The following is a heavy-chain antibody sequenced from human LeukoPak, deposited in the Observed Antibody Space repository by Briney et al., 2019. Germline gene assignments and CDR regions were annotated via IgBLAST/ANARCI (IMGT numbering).Heavy chain of an antibody. V-gene: IGHV4-39*07. D-gene: IGHD3-3*01. Sequence: ETLSLPCTVSRGSISSSSYYWGWSRQPPGKGLEWIGSIYYSGSTYYNPSLKSRVTISVDTSKNQFSLKLSSVTAADTAVYYCARDQGGNYDFWSGYYVDYFDYWGQGTLVTVSS. J-gene: IGHJ4*02. CDR1: RGSISSSSYY. CDR2: IYYSGST. CDR3: ARDQGGNYDFWSGYYVDYFDY.